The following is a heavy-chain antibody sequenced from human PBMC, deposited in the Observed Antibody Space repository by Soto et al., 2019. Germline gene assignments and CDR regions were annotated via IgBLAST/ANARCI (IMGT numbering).Heavy chain of an antibody. V-gene: IGHV1-8*01. Sequence: GASVKVSCKASGYTFTSYDINWVRQATGQGLEWMGWMNPNSGNTGYAQKFQGRVTMTRNTSISTAYMELSSLRSEDTAVYYCARGGRTTGPYYYYYMDAWGKGTTVTVSS. CDR3: ARGGRTTGPYYYYYMDA. D-gene: IGHD1-1*01. J-gene: IGHJ6*03. CDR1: GYTFTSYD. CDR2: MNPNSGNT.